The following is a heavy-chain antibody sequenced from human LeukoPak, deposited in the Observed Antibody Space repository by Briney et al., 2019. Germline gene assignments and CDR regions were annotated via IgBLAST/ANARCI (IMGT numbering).Heavy chain of an antibody. CDR3: ASHNYDFWSGYADYYYYMDV. Sequence: SETLSLTCTVSGGSISSHYWSWIRQPPGKGLEWIGYIYYSGSTNYNPSLKSRVTIPVDTSKNQFSLKLSSVTAADTAVYYCASHNYDFWSGYADYYYYMDVWGKGTTVTVSS. CDR2: IYYSGST. J-gene: IGHJ6*03. V-gene: IGHV4-59*11. CDR1: GGSISSHY. D-gene: IGHD3-3*01.